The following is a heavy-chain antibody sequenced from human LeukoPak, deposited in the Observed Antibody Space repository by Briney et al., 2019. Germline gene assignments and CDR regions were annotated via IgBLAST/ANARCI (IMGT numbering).Heavy chain of an antibody. V-gene: IGHV1-18*01. D-gene: IGHD3-22*01. CDR1: GYTVTSYG. J-gene: IGHJ4*02. CDR2: ISAYNGNT. Sequence: ASVKVSCKASGYTVTSYGISWVRQAPGQGLEWMGWISAYNGNTNYAQKLQGRVTMPTDTSTSTAYMELRSLRSDDTAVYYCARDLYYDSSGYSQKGYWGQGTLVTVSS. CDR3: ARDLYYDSSGYSQKGY.